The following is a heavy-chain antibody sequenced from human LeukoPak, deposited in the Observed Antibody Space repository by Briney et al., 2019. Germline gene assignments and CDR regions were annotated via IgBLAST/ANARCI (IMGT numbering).Heavy chain of an antibody. CDR3: GKSGNRDWDYLGY. CDR1: GFTFSSYA. CDR2: VSGAWGDT. D-gene: IGHD3-10*01. J-gene: IGHJ4*02. V-gene: IGHV3-23*01. Sequence: PGGSLRLSCAASGFTFSSYAMHWVRQAPGKGLEWVSTVSGAWGDTHSADSVRGRFTISRANSKNTVFMQMNSVKAEDTAGYYCGKSGNRDWDYLGYWGQGTLVTASS.